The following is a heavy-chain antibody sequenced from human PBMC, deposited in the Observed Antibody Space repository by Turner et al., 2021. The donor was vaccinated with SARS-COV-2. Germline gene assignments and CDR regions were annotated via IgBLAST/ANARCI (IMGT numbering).Heavy chain of an antibody. V-gene: IGHV4-31*03. CDR3: ARDYGGNSNYFDY. Sequence: QVQLQESGPGLVKPSQPLSLPCPLPGGSISSGGYYWCWIRQRPGEGLEWIGDIYYSGSTYYNPSPKGRVTISVDTSKNQFSLKLSSVTAADTAVYYCARDYGGNSNYFDYWGQGTLVTVSS. J-gene: IGHJ4*02. D-gene: IGHD4-17*01. CDR2: IYYSGST. CDR1: GGSISSGGYY.